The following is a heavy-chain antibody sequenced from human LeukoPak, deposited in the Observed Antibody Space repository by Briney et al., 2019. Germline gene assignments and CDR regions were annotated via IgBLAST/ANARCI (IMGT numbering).Heavy chain of an antibody. D-gene: IGHD3-22*01. Sequence: SVKVSCKASGGTFSSYAISWVRQAPGQGLEWMGGIIPIFGTANYAQKFQGRVTITADESTSTAYMELSSLRSEDTAVYYCARRPPDGSGDYPYGPYYYYYGMDVWGQGTTVTVSS. J-gene: IGHJ6*02. CDR2: IIPIFGTA. CDR3: ARRPPDGSGDYPYGPYYYYYGMDV. CDR1: GGTFSSYA. V-gene: IGHV1-69*13.